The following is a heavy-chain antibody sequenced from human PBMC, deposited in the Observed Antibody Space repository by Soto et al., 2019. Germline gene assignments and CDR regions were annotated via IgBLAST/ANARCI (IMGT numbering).Heavy chain of an antibody. Sequence: SETLSLTCTVPCDSIRSYYWSWIRQPPGKGLEWIGYISYTGSTHYNPSLKSRVTISADTSKNQFSLKLSSVTTADTALYYCAREGVAAPYYYYGMDVWGQGSTVTVSS. V-gene: IGHV4-59*01. CDR1: CDSIRSYY. CDR3: AREGVAAPYYYYGMDV. J-gene: IGHJ6*02. CDR2: ISYTGST. D-gene: IGHD2-15*01.